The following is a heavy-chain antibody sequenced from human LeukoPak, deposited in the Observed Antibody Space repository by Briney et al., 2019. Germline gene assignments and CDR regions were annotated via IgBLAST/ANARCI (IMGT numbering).Heavy chain of an antibody. CDR3: ARGYCSSSSCYLDV. CDR1: GGTFSSYT. D-gene: IGHD2-2*01. J-gene: IGHJ6*04. V-gene: IGHV1-69*02. Sequence: ASVKVSCKASGGTFSSYTISWVRQAPGQGLEWMGRIIPILGIANYAQKFQGRVTITADKSTSTAYMELSSLRSEDTAVYYCARGYCSSSSCYLDVWGKGTTVIVSS. CDR2: IIPILGIA.